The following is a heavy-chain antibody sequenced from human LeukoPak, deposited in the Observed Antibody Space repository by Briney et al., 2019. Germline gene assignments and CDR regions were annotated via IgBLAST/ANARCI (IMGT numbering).Heavy chain of an antibody. CDR2: IYSGGST. V-gene: IGHV3-53*01. J-gene: IGHJ4*02. Sequence: GGSLRLSRAASGFTVSSNYMSWVRQAPGKGLEWVSVIYSGGSTYYADSVKGRFTISRDNSKNTLYLQMNSLRAEDTAVYYCARATDYYDSSGHYYTKDYWGQGTLVTVSS. D-gene: IGHD3-22*01. CDR1: GFTVSSNY. CDR3: ARATDYYDSSGHYYTKDY.